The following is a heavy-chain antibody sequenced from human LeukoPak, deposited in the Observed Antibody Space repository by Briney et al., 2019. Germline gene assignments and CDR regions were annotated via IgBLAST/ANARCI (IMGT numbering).Heavy chain of an antibody. Sequence: ATVKVSCKASGYTFIHYFIHWVRQAPGQGLEWMGRINSNTGGTEYTQKFQGRVTMTRDTSITTVYMELSSLTSDDSAVYYFARDLSSTSNWELDYWGQGTLVTVSS. CDR2: INSNTGGT. CDR1: GYTFIHYF. CDR3: ARDLSSTSNWELDY. J-gene: IGHJ4*02. V-gene: IGHV1-2*06. D-gene: IGHD7-27*01.